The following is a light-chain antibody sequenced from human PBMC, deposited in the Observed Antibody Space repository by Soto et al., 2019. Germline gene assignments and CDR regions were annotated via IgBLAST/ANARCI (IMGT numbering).Light chain of an antibody. J-gene: IGKJ1*01. CDR2: GAS. V-gene: IGKV3-15*01. CDR1: QSVSSN. CDR3: QQYNNWPGT. Sequence: EIVMTQSPATLSVSPGERATLSCRASQSVSSNLAWYQQKPGQAPRLLIYGASIRATGIPARFSGGGSGTDFTLTISRLEPEDFAVYYCQQYNNWPGTFGQGTKVDIK.